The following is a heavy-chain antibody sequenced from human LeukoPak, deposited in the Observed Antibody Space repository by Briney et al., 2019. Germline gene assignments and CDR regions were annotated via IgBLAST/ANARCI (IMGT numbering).Heavy chain of an antibody. J-gene: IGHJ4*02. Sequence: PGGSLRLSCAASGFTFSSYEMNWVRQAPGKGLEWVACISSSGSTIYYADSVKGRFTISRDNAKNSLYLQMNSLRAEDTAVYYCARDLSVAGTTSATLRDYWGQGTLVTVSS. CDR2: ISSSGSTI. V-gene: IGHV3-48*03. CDR1: GFTFSSYE. D-gene: IGHD6-19*01. CDR3: ARDLSVAGTTSATLRDY.